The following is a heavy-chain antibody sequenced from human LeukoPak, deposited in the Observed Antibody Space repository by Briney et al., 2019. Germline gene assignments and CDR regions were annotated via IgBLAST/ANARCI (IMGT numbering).Heavy chain of an antibody. CDR3: ARDRVAVAGRGYGMDV. D-gene: IGHD6-19*01. CDR1: GGTLGADT. Sequence: GASVKVSCKASGGTLGADTVTWVRQAPGQGLEWMGGIIPLFGTANYARNFQGRVTITADQSTNTVYMELSSLKSEDTGVYYCARDRVAVAGRGYGMDVWGQGTTVTVSS. V-gene: IGHV1-69*13. J-gene: IGHJ6*02. CDR2: IIPLFGTA.